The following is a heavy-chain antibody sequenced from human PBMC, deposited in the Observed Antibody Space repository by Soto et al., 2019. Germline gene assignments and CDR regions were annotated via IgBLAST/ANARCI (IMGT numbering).Heavy chain of an antibody. CDR1: GFTFSSYA. Sequence: GGSLRLSCAASGFTFSSYAMSWVRQAPGKGLEWVSAISGSGGSTYYADSVKGRFTISRDNSKNTLYLQMNSLSAEDPAVYYCASHCSSTSCRPYYYYYMDVWGKGTTVTVSS. CDR2: ISGSGGST. D-gene: IGHD2-2*01. J-gene: IGHJ6*03. CDR3: ASHCSSTSCRPYYYYYMDV. V-gene: IGHV3-23*01.